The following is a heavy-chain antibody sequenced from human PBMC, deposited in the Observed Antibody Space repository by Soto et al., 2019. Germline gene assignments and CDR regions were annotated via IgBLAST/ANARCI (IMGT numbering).Heavy chain of an antibody. CDR3: ARQRARTNAAYNF. CDR1: GDSIGSSTFY. D-gene: IGHD1-20*01. V-gene: IGHV4-39*01. CDR2: IYYSEST. J-gene: IGHJ4*02. Sequence: SETLSLTCIISGDSIGSSTFYWGWIRQPPGKGLEWIGSIYYSESTYYSPSLKSRVTISVDTSKNQFSLKPTSVTAADTAVYYCARQRARTNAAYNFWGQGTLVTVSS.